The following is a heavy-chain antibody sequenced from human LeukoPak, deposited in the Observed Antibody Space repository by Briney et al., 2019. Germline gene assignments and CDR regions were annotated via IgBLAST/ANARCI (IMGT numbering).Heavy chain of an antibody. Sequence: ASVKVSCKASGYTFTGYYMHWVRQAPGQGLEWMGWTNPNSGGTNYAQKFQGRVTMTRDTSISTAYMELSRLRSDDTAVYYCARNGRFGDPAWFDPWGQGTLVTVSS. CDR1: GYTFTGYY. J-gene: IGHJ5*02. D-gene: IGHD3-10*01. CDR2: TNPNSGGT. V-gene: IGHV1-2*02. CDR3: ARNGRFGDPAWFDP.